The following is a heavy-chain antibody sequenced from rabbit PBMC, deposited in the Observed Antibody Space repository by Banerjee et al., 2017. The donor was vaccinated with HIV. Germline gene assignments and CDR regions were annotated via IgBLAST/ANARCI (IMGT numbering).Heavy chain of an antibody. V-gene: IGHV1S45*01. CDR3: AREDSALWGGVRL. CDR2: IYGCSSGST. D-gene: IGHD3-1*01. J-gene: IGHJ4*01. CDR1: GFDLSSYYY. Sequence: QEQLVESGGGLVQPEGSLTLTCTASGFDLSSYYYMCWVRQAPGKGLEWIACIYGCSSGSTYYAIWAKGRFTVSKTSSTTVTLQMTSLTAADTATYFCAREDSALWGGVRLWGPGTLVTVS.